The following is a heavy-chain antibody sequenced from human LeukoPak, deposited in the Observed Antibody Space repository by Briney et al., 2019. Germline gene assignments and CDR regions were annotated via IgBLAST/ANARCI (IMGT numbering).Heavy chain of an antibody. CDR2: IYYSGST. CDR1: GGSVSSGSYY. V-gene: IGHV4-61*01. CDR3: AREGVGMYYFDY. J-gene: IGHJ4*02. D-gene: IGHD2-15*01. Sequence: PSETLSLTCTVSGGSVSSGSYYWSWIRQPPGKGLEWIGYIYYSGSTNYNPSLKSRVTISVDTSKNQFSPKLSSVTAADTAVYYCAREGVGMYYFDYWGQGTLVTVSS.